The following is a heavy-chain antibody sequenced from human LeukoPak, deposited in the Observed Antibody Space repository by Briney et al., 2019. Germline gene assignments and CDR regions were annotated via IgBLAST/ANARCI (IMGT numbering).Heavy chain of an antibody. J-gene: IGHJ4*02. CDR3: AKVRRITMIVVVMGTFDY. CDR2: ISGSGGST. D-gene: IGHD3-22*01. Sequence: GGSLRLSCAASGFTFSSYAMSWVRQAPGKGLEWVSAISGSGGSTYYADSVKGRFTISRDNSKNTLYLQMNSLRAEDTAVYYCAKVRRITMIVVVMGTFDYWGQGTLVTVSS. V-gene: IGHV3-23*01. CDR1: GFTFSSYA.